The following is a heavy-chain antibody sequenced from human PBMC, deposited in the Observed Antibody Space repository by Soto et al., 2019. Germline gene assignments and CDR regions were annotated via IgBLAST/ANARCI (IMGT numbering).Heavy chain of an antibody. CDR3: ARVRAPRGYSYGRYGMDV. J-gene: IGHJ6*04. CDR1: GYTFTSYD. Sequence: SVKVSCKASGYTFTSYDINWVRQATGQGLQWMGWMNPNSGNTGYAQKFQGRVTMTRNTSISTAYMELSSLRSEDTAVYYCARVRAPRGYSYGRYGMDVRRKGTTVTVSS. CDR2: MNPNSGNT. V-gene: IGHV1-8*01. D-gene: IGHD5-18*01.